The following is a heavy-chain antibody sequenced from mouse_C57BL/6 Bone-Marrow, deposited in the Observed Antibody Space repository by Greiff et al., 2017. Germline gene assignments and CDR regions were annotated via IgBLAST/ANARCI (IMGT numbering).Heavy chain of an antibody. CDR3: AREGLRRDWYFNG. CDR1: GYTFTSYW. J-gene: IGHJ1*01. CDR2: IDPSDSYT. Sequence: QVQLQQPGAELVMPGASVKLSCKASGYTFTSYWMHWVKQRPGQGLEWIGEIDPSDSYTNYNQKFKGKSTLTVDKSSSTAYMQLSSLTSEDSAVYCCAREGLRRDWYFNGWNAGTTDSVSS. D-gene: IGHD2-4*01. V-gene: IGHV1-69*01.